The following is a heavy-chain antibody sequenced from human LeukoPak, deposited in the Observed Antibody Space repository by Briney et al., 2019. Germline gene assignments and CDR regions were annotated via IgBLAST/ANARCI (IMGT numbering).Heavy chain of an antibody. D-gene: IGHD3-9*01. Sequence: GGSLRLSCAASGFTFNNYGMHWVRQAPGKGLEWLAFIRYDGSNTYYADSVKGRFTISRDNSKNTLYLQMNSLRAEDTAVYYCAKDQTHVLRYFDWLEGAFDIWGQGTMVTVSS. J-gene: IGHJ3*02. CDR3: AKDQTHVLRYFDWLEGAFDI. V-gene: IGHV3-30*02. CDR2: IRYDGSNT. CDR1: GFTFNNYG.